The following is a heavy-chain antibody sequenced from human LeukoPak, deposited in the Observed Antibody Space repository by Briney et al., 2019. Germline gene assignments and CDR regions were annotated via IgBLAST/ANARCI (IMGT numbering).Heavy chain of an antibody. Sequence: VPSVKASCKASGYTFTSYYMHGVRQAPGQGLEWRGIINPSGGSTSYAQKFQGRVTMTRDMSTSTVYMELSSLRSEDTAVYYCARGPDVLLWFGELSWFDPWGQGTLVTVSS. D-gene: IGHD3-10*01. CDR3: ARGPDVLLWFGELSWFDP. CDR2: INPSGGST. CDR1: GYTFTSYY. J-gene: IGHJ5*02. V-gene: IGHV1-46*01.